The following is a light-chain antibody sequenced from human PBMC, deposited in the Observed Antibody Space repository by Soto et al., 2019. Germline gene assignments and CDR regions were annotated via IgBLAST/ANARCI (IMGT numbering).Light chain of an antibody. Sequence: DIQMTQSPSTLSASVGDRVTITCRASQGISFYLNWYQQKPGKAPNLLIYATSSLQSGVPSRFSGSGSGTDFDLTISSLQPEDFATYYCQQSYSPPPWAFGQGTKVDIK. J-gene: IGKJ1*01. CDR3: QQSYSPPPWA. V-gene: IGKV1-39*01. CDR1: QGISFY. CDR2: ATS.